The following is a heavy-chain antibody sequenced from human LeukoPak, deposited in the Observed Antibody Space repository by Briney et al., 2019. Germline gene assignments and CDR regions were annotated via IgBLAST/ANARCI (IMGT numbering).Heavy chain of an antibody. CDR1: GYIITSYW. D-gene: IGHD3-10*01. V-gene: IGHV5-10-1*01. CDR3: APHRGGLEDLTFDP. Sequence: GESLRISCKGSGYIITSYWISWVRQMPGKGLEWMGRIDPSDSYTNYSPSFQGHVTISADKSISTAYLQWSSLKASDTAMYYCAPHRGGLEDLTFDPWGQGTLVTVSS. J-gene: IGHJ5*02. CDR2: IDPSDSYT.